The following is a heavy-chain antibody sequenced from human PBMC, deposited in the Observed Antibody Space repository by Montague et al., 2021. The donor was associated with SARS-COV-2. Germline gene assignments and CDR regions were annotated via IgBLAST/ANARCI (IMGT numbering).Heavy chain of an antibody. CDR3: ARGLGANLDY. Sequence: SETLSLTCTVSRGFINNYYWNWIRQSPDKGPEWIGFVFYTGLNKYNPSLESRVTISLDTSGNQFSLRLTSVTAADTAVYFCARGLGANLDYWGQGILVTV. CDR2: VFYTGLN. CDR1: RGFINNYY. J-gene: IGHJ4*02. V-gene: IGHV4-59*01. D-gene: IGHD1-26*01.